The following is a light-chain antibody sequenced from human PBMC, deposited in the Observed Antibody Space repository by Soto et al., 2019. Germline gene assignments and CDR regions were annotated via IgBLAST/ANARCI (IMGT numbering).Light chain of an antibody. V-gene: IGLV2-23*02. CDR1: SSDVGSYNL. J-gene: IGLJ1*01. Sequence: QSALTQPASVSGSPGQSITISCTGTSSDVGSYNLVSWYQQHPGKAPKLMIYEVSKRPSGVSNRFSGSKSGNTASLTLSGLQAEDEADYYCCSYAGSYVFGTGTKLTVL. CDR3: CSYAGSYV. CDR2: EVS.